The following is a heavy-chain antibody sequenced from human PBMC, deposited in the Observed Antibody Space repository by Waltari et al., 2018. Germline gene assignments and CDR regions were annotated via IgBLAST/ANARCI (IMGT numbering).Heavy chain of an antibody. D-gene: IGHD3-3*01. CDR2: IYTSGST. CDR3: ARDRDYDFWSGYSIPRWGNWFDP. V-gene: IGHV4-4*07. CDR1: GGSISSYY. Sequence: QVQLQESGPGLVKPSETLSLTCTVSGGSISSYYWSWIRQPAGKGLEWLGRIYTSGSTNYNPSLKSRVTMSVDTSKNQFSLKLSSVTAADTAVYYCARDRDYDFWSGYSIPRWGNWFDPWGQGTLVTVSS. J-gene: IGHJ5*02.